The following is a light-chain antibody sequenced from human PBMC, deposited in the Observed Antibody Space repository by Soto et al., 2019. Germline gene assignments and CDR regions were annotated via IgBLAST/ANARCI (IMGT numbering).Light chain of an antibody. CDR3: SSYTSSSSYVV. Sequence: QAVVTQPASVSGSPGQSITISCTGTSSDVGGYNYVSWYQQHPGKAPKLMIYEVSNRPSGVSNRFSGSKSGNTASLTISGLQAEDEADYYWSSYTSSSSYVVFGGGTKLTVL. CDR2: EVS. CDR1: SSDVGGYNY. V-gene: IGLV2-14*01. J-gene: IGLJ2*01.